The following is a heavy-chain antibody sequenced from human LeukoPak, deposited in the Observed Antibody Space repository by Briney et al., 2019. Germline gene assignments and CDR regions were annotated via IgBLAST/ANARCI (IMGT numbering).Heavy chain of an antibody. CDR1: GFTFSNYW. Sequence: PGGSLRLSCAASGFTFSNYWMHWVRQVPGKGLVWVSRISSDGSSTRYADSVKGRFTISRDNSKNTLYLQMNSLRAEDTAVYYCARWFGELLTVDYWGQGTLVTVSS. CDR2: ISSDGSST. D-gene: IGHD3-10*01. CDR3: ARWFGELLTVDY. V-gene: IGHV3-74*01. J-gene: IGHJ4*02.